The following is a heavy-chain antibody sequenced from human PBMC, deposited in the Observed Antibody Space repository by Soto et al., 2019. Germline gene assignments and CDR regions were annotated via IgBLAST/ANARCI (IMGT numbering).Heavy chain of an antibody. CDR3: AKAGGSSSWYPRDNLFDP. J-gene: IGHJ5*02. Sequence: GGSMRLSCAASGFTFDDYTMHWVRQAPGKGLEWVSLISWDGGSTYYADSVKGRFTISRDNSKNSLYLQMNSLRTEDTALYYCAKAGGSSSWYPRDNLFDPWGQGTLVTVSS. CDR1: GFTFDDYT. D-gene: IGHD6-13*01. V-gene: IGHV3-43*01. CDR2: ISWDGGST.